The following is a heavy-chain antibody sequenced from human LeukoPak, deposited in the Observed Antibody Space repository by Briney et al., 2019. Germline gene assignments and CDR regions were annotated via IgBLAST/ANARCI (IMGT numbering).Heavy chain of an antibody. CDR3: AKDGHYNSWSGYLSD. CDR1: GFTFSSYS. V-gene: IGHV3-21*01. D-gene: IGHD3-3*01. CDR2: ISAASNYI. J-gene: IGHJ4*02. Sequence: PGGSLRLSCAASGFTFSSYSMNWVRQAPGKGLEWVSSISAASNYIYYADSVKGRFTISRDNAKNSLFLQMSSLRAEDTAVYYCAKDGHYNSWSGYLSDWGQGTLVTVSS.